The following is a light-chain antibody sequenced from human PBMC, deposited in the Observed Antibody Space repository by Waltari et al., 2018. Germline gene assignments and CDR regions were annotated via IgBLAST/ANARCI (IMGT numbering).Light chain of an antibody. V-gene: IGKV1-8*01. Sequence: AIRMTQSPSSLSASTGDRVTITCRASQVISSYLAWYQQKPGQAPKLLIYAAYTLQNGVPSRFSGSGSGTDFTLTISCLQSEDFATYYCQQYYSYPRTFGQGTKVEIK. CDR1: QVISSY. CDR2: AAY. CDR3: QQYYSYPRT. J-gene: IGKJ1*01.